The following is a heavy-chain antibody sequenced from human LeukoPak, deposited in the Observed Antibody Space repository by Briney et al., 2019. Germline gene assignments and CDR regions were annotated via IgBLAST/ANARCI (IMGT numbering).Heavy chain of an antibody. CDR3: ARGLPGYSGGDDAFDF. CDR2: TYYSGST. J-gene: IGHJ3*01. D-gene: IGHD6-19*01. V-gene: IGHV4-59*01. CDR1: GGSITGYY. Sequence: SETLSLTCTVSGGSITGYYWTWMRQPPGKGLEWIGYTYYSGSTNYNPSLKSRVTISVDTSKNQFSLKLSSVTAADTAMYYCARGLPGYSGGDDAFDFWGQGTVVTVS.